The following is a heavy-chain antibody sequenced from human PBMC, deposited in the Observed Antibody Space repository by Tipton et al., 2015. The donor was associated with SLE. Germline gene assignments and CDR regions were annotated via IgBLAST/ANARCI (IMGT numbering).Heavy chain of an antibody. Sequence: TLSLTCTVSGGSISSYYWSWTRQPPGKGLEWIGYIYYSGSTNYNPSLKSRVTISVDTSKNQFSLKLSSVTAADTAVYYCAREADYAFDIWGQGTMVTVSS. CDR3: AREADYAFDI. J-gene: IGHJ3*02. CDR2: IYYSGST. V-gene: IGHV4-59*01. D-gene: IGHD2-21*01. CDR1: GGSISSYY.